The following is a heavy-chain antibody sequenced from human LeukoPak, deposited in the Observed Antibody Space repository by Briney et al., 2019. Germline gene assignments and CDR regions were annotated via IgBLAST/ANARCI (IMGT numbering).Heavy chain of an antibody. V-gene: IGHV3-7*01. CDR3: ASTPNLWFGDY. Sequence: GGSLRLSCAASGFTFSRHWMSWVRQAPGKGLEWVANIKQDGSEKYYVDSVKGRFTISRDNAKNSLYLQMNSLRAEDTAVYYCASTPNLWFGDYWGQGTLVTVSS. J-gene: IGHJ4*02. D-gene: IGHD3-10*01. CDR2: IKQDGSEK. CDR1: GFTFSRHW.